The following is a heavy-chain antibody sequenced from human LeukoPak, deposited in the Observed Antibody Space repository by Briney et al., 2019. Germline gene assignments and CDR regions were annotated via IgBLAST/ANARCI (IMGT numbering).Heavy chain of an antibody. D-gene: IGHD1-26*01. CDR1: GGTFSSYA. V-gene: IGHV1-69*04. CDR2: IIPILGIA. J-gene: IGHJ4*02. Sequence: GASVKVSCKASGGTFSSYAISWVRQAPGQVLEWMGRIIPILGIANYAQKFQGRVTITADKSTSTAYMELSSLRSEDTAVYYCASRTDTYSGSLADYFDYWGRGTLVTVSS. CDR3: ASRTDTYSGSLADYFDY.